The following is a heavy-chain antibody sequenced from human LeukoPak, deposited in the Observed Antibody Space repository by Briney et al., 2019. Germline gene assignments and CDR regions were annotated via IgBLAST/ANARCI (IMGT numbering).Heavy chain of an antibody. CDR3: ARVPPLYYGAQLGY. CDR1: GYTFTSFD. D-gene: IGHD4-17*01. Sequence: ASVKVSCKASGYTFTSFDINWVRQATGQGLEWMGWMNPNSGNTGYAQKFQGRVTMTRDTSISTAYLELSNLRSEDTAVYYCARVPPLYYGAQLGYWGQGTLVTVSS. J-gene: IGHJ4*02. CDR2: MNPNSGNT. V-gene: IGHV1-8*01.